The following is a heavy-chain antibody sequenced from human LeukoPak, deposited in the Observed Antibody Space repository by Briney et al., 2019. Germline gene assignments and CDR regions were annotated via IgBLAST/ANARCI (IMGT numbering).Heavy chain of an antibody. V-gene: IGHV1-69*01. Sequence: SVKVSCKASGGTFSSYAVSWVRQAPGQGLEWMGGIIPIFGTANYAQKFQGRVTITADESTSTAYMELSSLRSEDTAVYYCARENRITIFGVVITPPYYFDYWGQGTLVTVSS. CDR2: IIPIFGTA. CDR1: GGTFSSYA. D-gene: IGHD3-3*01. CDR3: ARENRITIFGVVITPPYYFDY. J-gene: IGHJ4*02.